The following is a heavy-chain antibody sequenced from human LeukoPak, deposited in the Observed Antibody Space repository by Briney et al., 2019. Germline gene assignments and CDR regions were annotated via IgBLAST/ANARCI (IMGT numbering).Heavy chain of an antibody. Sequence: SETLSLTCALYGGSFSSYSWSWTWIRQTPEKGLEWIGEIIEKGNANYNPSLESRVTIDLDTSKNQFSLKLTSMTAADTAMYYCARGYYPPRWYFDLWGRGTLVTVSS. CDR1: GGSFSSYS. V-gene: IGHV4-34*01. D-gene: IGHD3-10*01. CDR3: ARGYYPPRWYFDL. CDR2: IIEKGNA. J-gene: IGHJ2*01.